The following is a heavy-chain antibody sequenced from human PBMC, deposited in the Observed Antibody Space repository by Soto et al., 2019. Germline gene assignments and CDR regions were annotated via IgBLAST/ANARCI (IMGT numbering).Heavy chain of an antibody. CDR1: GGTFSSYT. J-gene: IGHJ4*02. CDR3: ASSLAVAGNYFDY. Sequence: ASVKVSCKASGGTFSSYTISWVRQAPGQGLEWMGRIIPILGIANYAQKFQGRVTITADKSTSTAYMELSSLRSEDTAVYYCASSLAVAGNYFDYGGRGTRVTVSS. V-gene: IGHV1-69*02. CDR2: IIPILGIA. D-gene: IGHD6-19*01.